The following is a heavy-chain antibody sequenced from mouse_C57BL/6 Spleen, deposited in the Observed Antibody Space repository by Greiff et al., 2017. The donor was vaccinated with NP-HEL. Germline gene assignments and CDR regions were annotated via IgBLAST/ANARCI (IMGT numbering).Heavy chain of an antibody. D-gene: IGHD1-1*01. CDR2: IDPETGGT. J-gene: IGHJ3*01. Sequence: VQLQQSGAELVRPGASVTLSCKASGYTFTDYEMHWVKQTPVHDLEWIGAIDPETGGTAYNQKFKGKAILTADKSSSTAYMELRSLTSEDSAVFYCKRKGRSCLPLFAYWGQGTLVTVSA. CDR1: GYTFTDYE. CDR3: KRKGRSCLPLFAY. V-gene: IGHV1-15*01.